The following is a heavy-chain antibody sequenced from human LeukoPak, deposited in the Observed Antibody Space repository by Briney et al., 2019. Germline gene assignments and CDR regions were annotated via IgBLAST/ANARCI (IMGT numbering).Heavy chain of an antibody. J-gene: IGHJ4*02. D-gene: IGHD6-13*01. V-gene: IGHV4-39*01. Sequence: SETLSLTCTVSGGPISDSNFYWGRIPQPPGKGLEWIGSIYYSGSTYYDPSLKSRVTISVDTSKNQFSLRLTSVTAADTAVYYCARLHQQLVPYWGQGTLVTVSS. CDR3: ARLHQQLVPY. CDR1: GGPISDSNFY. CDR2: IYYSGST.